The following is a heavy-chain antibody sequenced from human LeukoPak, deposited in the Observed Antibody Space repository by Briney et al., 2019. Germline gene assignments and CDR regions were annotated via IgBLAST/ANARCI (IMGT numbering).Heavy chain of an antibody. D-gene: IGHD1-26*01. Sequence: PGGSLRLSCAASGFTFSSYDMHWVRQATGKGLEWVSAIGTAGDTYYPGSVKGRFTISRDNSKNTLYLQMNSLRAEDTAVYYCARVVVGAGGLDAFDIWGQGTMVTVSS. CDR2: IGTAGDT. J-gene: IGHJ3*02. CDR3: ARVVVGAGGLDAFDI. CDR1: GFTFSSYD. V-gene: IGHV3-13*01.